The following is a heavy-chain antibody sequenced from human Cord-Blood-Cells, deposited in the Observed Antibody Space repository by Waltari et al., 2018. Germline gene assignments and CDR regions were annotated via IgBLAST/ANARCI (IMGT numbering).Heavy chain of an antibody. CDR3: ARSDGVGRTYYDVWSGYFSFDY. CDR1: GGSISSSSYY. Sequence: QLQLQESGPGLVKPSETLSLTCTVSGGSISSSSYYWGWIRQPPGKGLEWIGSIYYSGSTSDYPSLKGRGTISGDTSKNQFSLKPSSVTAAETAVYYCARSDGVGRTYYDVWSGYFSFDYWGQGTLVTVSS. CDR2: IYYSGST. D-gene: IGHD3-3*01. J-gene: IGHJ4*02. V-gene: IGHV4-39*01.